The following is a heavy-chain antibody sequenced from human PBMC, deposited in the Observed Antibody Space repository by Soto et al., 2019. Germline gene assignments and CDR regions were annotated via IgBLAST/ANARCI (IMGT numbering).Heavy chain of an antibody. Sequence: EVQLVESGGGLVQPGRSLRLSCAASGFTFDDYTMHWVRQVPGKGLEWVSGITWNSGFITYADSLKGRFTISRDNAKNFLYLQMNSLRPDDTAFYYCVKGYCSSSTCLPPHFYFYMDVWGRGTSVTVSS. V-gene: IGHV3-9*01. D-gene: IGHD2-2*01. CDR1: GFTFDDYT. J-gene: IGHJ6*03. CDR3: VKGYCSSSTCLPPHFYFYMDV. CDR2: ITWNSGFI.